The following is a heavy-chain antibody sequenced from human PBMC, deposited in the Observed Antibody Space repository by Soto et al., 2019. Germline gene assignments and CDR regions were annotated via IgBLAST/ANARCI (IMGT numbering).Heavy chain of an antibody. D-gene: IGHD6-13*01. J-gene: IGHJ5*02. CDR1: GGSITGFY. CDR3: AREYSSSLNWFDP. CDR2: IYYSGST. Sequence: PSDTLSLTCTVSGGSITGFYWSWIRQPPGKGLEWIGYIYYSGSTNYNPSLKSRVTISVDTSKNQFSLKLSSVTAADTAVYYCAREYSSSLNWFDPWGQGTMVTVSS. V-gene: IGHV4-59*01.